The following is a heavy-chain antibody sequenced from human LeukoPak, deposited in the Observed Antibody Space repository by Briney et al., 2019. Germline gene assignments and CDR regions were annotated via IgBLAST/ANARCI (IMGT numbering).Heavy chain of an antibody. V-gene: IGHV3-64*01. CDR2: ISPDGTKT. D-gene: IGHD2-2*01. J-gene: IGHJ4*02. Sequence: GGSLRLSCAASGFIFSSYSMHWVRQAPGKGLEYVSVISPDGTKTYYTNSVRGRFTISRDKSKNALYLQMGSLRDEDTAMYFCAREQPAGSTDYWGQGTLVTVSS. CDR3: AREQPAGSTDY. CDR1: GFIFSSYS.